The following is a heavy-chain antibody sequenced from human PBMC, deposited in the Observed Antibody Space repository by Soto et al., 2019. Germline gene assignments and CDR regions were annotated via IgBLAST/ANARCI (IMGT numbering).Heavy chain of an antibody. J-gene: IGHJ4*02. CDR1: GGSISGYY. CDR3: AREYCSSTRCYGTFDY. CDR2: VYNSGST. V-gene: IGHV4-59*01. Sequence: SETLSLTCTVSGGSISGYYWNWIRQPPGKGLEWIGYVYNSGSTNDNPSFKTRVTISVDTSKNQFSLKLSSVTAADTAVYFCAREYCSSTRCYGTFDYWGQGALVTVSS. D-gene: IGHD2-2*01.